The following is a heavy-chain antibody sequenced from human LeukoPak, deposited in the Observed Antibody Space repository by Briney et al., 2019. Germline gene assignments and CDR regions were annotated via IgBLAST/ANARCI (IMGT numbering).Heavy chain of an antibody. V-gene: IGHV4-39*07. CDR1: GDAIRNTLYY. Sequence: SETLSLTCSVSGDAIRNTLYYWGWIRQPPGKGLEWIGSIHKSGITFYNPSLKSRVILSMELSENQFSLNLTSVTAADTALYYRARGLGQYSYGRDVFQIWGQGTMVTVS. CDR3: ARGLGQYSYGRDVFQI. J-gene: IGHJ3*02. D-gene: IGHD5-18*01. CDR2: IHKSGIT.